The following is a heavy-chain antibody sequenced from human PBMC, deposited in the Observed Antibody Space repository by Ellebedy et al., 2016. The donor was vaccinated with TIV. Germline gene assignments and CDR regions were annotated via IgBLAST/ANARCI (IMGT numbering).Heavy chain of an antibody. CDR2: ISSSSSYI. D-gene: IGHD4-17*01. Sequence: GESLKISCAASGFTFSSYSMNWVRQAPGKGLEWVSSISSSSSYIYYADSVKGRFTTSRDNAKNSLYLQMNSLRAEDTAVYYCAREGDEGYGDYYMDVWGKGTTVTVSS. V-gene: IGHV3-21*01. CDR3: AREGDEGYGDYYMDV. J-gene: IGHJ6*03. CDR1: GFTFSSYS.